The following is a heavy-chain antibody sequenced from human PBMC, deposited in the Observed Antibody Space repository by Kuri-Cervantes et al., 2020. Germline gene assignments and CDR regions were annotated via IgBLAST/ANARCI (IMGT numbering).Heavy chain of an antibody. J-gene: IGHJ5*02. Sequence: ASVKVSCKASGYTFTGYYMHWVRQAPGQGLEWMGWINPNSGGTNYAQKFQGRVTMTRDTSTSTIYMEVTSLRSEDTAVYYCARAHNTDSSAYPPDPWGQGTLVTVSS. V-gene: IGHV1-2*02. CDR3: ARAHNTDSSAYPPDP. CDR2: INPNSGGT. D-gene: IGHD3-22*01. CDR1: GYTFTGYY.